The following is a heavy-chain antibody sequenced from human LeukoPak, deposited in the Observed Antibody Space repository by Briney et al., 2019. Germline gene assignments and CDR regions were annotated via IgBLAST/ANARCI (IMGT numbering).Heavy chain of an antibody. CDR1: GFTLSSYW. Sequence: QSGGSLRLSCAASGFTLSSYWMTWVRQAPGKGLEWVANIKQDGSEKYYVDSVKGRFTISRDNAKNSLYLQMNSLRAEDTAVYYCARDTAPSSGADYWGQGTLVTVSS. CDR3: ARDTAPSSGADY. D-gene: IGHD6-19*01. CDR2: IKQDGSEK. V-gene: IGHV3-7*01. J-gene: IGHJ4*02.